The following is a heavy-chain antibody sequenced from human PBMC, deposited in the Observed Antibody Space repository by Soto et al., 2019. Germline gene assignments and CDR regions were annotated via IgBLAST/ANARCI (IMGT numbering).Heavy chain of an antibody. CDR1: GGTFSSYA. V-gene: IGHV1-69*13. D-gene: IGHD6-19*01. J-gene: IGHJ4*02. Sequence: GASVKVSCKASGGTFSSYASSWVRQAPGQGLEWMGGIIPIFGTANYAQKFQGRVTITADESTSTAYMELSSLRSEDTAVYYCARNRIAVAGIFLWFDYWGQGTLVTVSS. CDR3: ARNRIAVAGIFLWFDY. CDR2: IIPIFGTA.